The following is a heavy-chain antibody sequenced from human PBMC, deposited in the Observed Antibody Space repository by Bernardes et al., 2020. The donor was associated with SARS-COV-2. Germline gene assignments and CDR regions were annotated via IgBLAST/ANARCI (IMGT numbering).Heavy chain of an antibody. CDR1: GYTFNTYD. CDR2: ISVYNANI. D-gene: IGHD4-17*01. J-gene: IGHJ4*02. V-gene: IGHV1-18*01. CDR3: ARGHGDYFDY. Sequence: ASVKVSCKASGYTFNTYDLSWVRQAPGQGLEWMGWISVYNANIKSAQKFQGRVTMTTDTSTSTAYMELRSLRSDDTAVYYCARGHGDYFDYWGQGTLVTVSS.